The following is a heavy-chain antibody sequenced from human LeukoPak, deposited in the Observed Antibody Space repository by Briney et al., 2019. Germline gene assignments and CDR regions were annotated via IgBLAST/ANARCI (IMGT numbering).Heavy chain of an antibody. Sequence: EASVKVSCKASGYTFTSYSISWVRQAPGQGLEWMGWISAYNGNTNYAQKFQGRVTMTTDTSTSTAYMELRSLTSDDTAVYYCARSNSGSYYHLDYWGQGTLVTVSS. D-gene: IGHD1-26*01. J-gene: IGHJ4*02. CDR2: ISAYNGNT. V-gene: IGHV1-18*01. CDR3: ARSNSGSYYHLDY. CDR1: GYTFTSYS.